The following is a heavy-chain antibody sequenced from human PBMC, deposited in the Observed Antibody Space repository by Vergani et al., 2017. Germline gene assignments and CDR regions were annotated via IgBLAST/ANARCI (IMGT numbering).Heavy chain of an antibody. CDR1: GGSISSSSYY. Sequence: QLQLQESGPGLVKPSETLSLTCTVSGGSISSSSYYWGWIRQPPGKGLEWIGSIYYSGSTYYNPSLKSRVTISVDTSKNQFSLKLSSVTAADTAVYYCARPYSGSYPGYFDYWGQGTLVTVSS. CDR2: IYYSGST. J-gene: IGHJ4*02. CDR3: ARPYSGSYPGYFDY. V-gene: IGHV4-39*01. D-gene: IGHD1-26*01.